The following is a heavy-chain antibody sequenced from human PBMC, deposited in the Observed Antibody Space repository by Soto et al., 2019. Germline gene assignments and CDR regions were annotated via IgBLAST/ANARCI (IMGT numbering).Heavy chain of an antibody. CDR3: AKVSRKGSAIDFDY. Sequence: QVQLVQSGAELKKPGASVKVSCKASGYTFSNYDMNWVRQATGQGPEWIGWVNPNNGETGYAQKFQGRVTLTTDISTTKAYMKLTSLRSEETAIYYCAKVSRKGSAIDFDYWGQGTLISVSS. V-gene: IGHV1-8*01. CDR1: GYTFSNYD. D-gene: IGHD3-10*01. J-gene: IGHJ4*02. CDR2: VNPNNGET.